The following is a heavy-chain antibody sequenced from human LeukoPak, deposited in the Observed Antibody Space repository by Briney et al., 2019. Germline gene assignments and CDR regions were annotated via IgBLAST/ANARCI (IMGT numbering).Heavy chain of an antibody. CDR1: GFTFSSYW. CDR2: INTDGSST. Sequence: PGGCLRLSCAASGFTFSSYWMHWVRQAPGKGLVWVSRINTDGSSTTYADSVKGRFTISRDNAKNTLYLQMNSLRAEDTAVYYCASLVYGGNWFDPWGQGTLVTVSS. V-gene: IGHV3-74*01. D-gene: IGHD2-15*01. CDR3: ASLVYGGNWFDP. J-gene: IGHJ5*02.